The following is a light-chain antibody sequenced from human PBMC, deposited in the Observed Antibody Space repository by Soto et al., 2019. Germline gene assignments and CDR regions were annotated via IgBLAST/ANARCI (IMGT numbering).Light chain of an antibody. CDR1: QSVSSSY. J-gene: IGKJ1*01. CDR3: QQFGSSSWT. Sequence: ESVLTQSPGTLYLSPGEKATLSCRASQSVSSSYLAWYQQKPGQAPRLLIYGASSRATGIPDRFSGSGSGTDFTLTVSRLEPDDFAVYYFQQFGSSSWTFGQGTKVEIK. V-gene: IGKV3-20*01. CDR2: GAS.